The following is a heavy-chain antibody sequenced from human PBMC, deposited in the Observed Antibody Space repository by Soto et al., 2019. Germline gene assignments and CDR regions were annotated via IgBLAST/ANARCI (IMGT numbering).Heavy chain of an antibody. Sequence: GGSLRLSCAASGFTFSTYWMHWVRQAPGKGLVWVSRINSDGSSTSYADPVKGRFTISRDNAKNTLYLQMNSLRAEDTAVYYFARGMAVAGTGHRLIFDDWGQGTQVTVSS. CDR2: INSDGSST. CDR1: GFTFSTYW. J-gene: IGHJ4*02. D-gene: IGHD6-19*01. CDR3: ARGMAVAGTGHRLIFDD. V-gene: IGHV3-74*01.